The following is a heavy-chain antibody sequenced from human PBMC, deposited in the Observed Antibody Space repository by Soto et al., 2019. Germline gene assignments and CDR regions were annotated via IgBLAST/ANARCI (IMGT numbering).Heavy chain of an antibody. CDR2: IHHSGST. Sequence: SETLSLTCAVSGGSISSSNWWNWVRQPPGKGLEWIGEIHHSGSTNYNPSLKSRVTISVDKSKNQFSLKLNSVTAADTAVYYCARVRQGCSSTSCYFDPWGQGTLVTVS. D-gene: IGHD2-2*01. V-gene: IGHV4-4*02. J-gene: IGHJ5*02. CDR3: ARVRQGCSSTSCYFDP. CDR1: GGSISSSNW.